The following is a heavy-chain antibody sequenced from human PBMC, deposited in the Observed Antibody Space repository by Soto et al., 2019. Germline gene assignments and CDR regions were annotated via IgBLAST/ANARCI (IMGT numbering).Heavy chain of an antibody. D-gene: IGHD6-13*01. CDR1: GYTLTELS. CDR3: ATLGIRSLAAGTLIFDY. CDR2: FDPEDGET. J-gene: IGHJ4*02. V-gene: IGHV1-24*01. Sequence: GASVKVSCKVSGYTLTELSMHWVRQAPGKGLEWMVGFDPEDGETIYAQKFQGRVTMTEDTSTDTAYMELSSLRSEDTAVYYCATLGIRSLAAGTLIFDYWGQGTLVTVSS.